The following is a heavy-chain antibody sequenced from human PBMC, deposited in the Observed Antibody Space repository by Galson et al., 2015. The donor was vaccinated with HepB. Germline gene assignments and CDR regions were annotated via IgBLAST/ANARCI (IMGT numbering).Heavy chain of an antibody. J-gene: IGHJ3*02. CDR3: ARDRGGDYVSGLDAFDI. V-gene: IGHV1-69*10. D-gene: IGHD4-17*01. Sequence: SVKVSCKASGGTFSSYAISWVRQAPGQGLEWMGGIIPILGIANYAQKFQGRVTITADKSTSTAYMELSSLRSEDTAVYYCARDRGGDYVSGLDAFDIWGQGTMVTVSS. CDR2: IIPILGIA. CDR1: GGTFSSYA.